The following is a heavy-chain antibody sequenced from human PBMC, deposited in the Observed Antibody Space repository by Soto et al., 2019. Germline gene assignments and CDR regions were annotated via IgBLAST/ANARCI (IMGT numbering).Heavy chain of an antibody. D-gene: IGHD1-26*01. CDR3: ARALGGYSGSYYPRGDNWFDP. V-gene: IGHV1-18*01. J-gene: IGHJ5*02. CDR2: ISAYNGNT. CDR1: GYTFTSYG. Sequence: GASVKVSCKASGYTFTSYGISWVRQAPGQGLEWMGWISAYNGNTNYAQKLQGRVTMTTDTSTSTAYMELRSLRSDDTAVYYCARALGGYSGSYYPRGDNWFDPWGQGTLVTVSS.